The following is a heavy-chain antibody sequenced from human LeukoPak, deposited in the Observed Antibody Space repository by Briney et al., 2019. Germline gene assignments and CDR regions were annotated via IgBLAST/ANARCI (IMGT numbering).Heavy chain of an antibody. CDR3: ARNPTVTTRRPRTSWFDP. J-gene: IGHJ5*02. V-gene: IGHV1-8*01. CDR1: GYTFTSYD. D-gene: IGHD4-17*01. Sequence: ASVKVFCKASGYTFTSYDINWVRHPTGQGVEWMGCMNPNSGSTGYAQKFHGRVTINRSTSVSTAYMELSSLRSEDTAVYYCARNPTVTTRRPRTSWFDPWGQGTLVTVSS. CDR2: MNPNSGST.